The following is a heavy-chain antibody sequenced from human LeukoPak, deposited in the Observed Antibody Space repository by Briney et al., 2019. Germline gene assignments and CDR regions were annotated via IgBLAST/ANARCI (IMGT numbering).Heavy chain of an antibody. D-gene: IGHD6-19*01. CDR1: GGSFSGYY. CDR2: ISHSGST. V-gene: IGHV4-34*01. CDR3: ASLRSGWDY. Sequence: SETLSLTCAVYGGSFSGYYWSWIRQPPGKGLEWIGEISHSGSTNYNPSLKSRVTISVDTSKNQFSLKLSSVTAADTAVYYCASLRSGWDYWGQGALVTVSS. J-gene: IGHJ4*02.